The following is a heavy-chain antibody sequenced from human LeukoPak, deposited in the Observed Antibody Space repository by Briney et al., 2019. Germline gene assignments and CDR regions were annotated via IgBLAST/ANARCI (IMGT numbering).Heavy chain of an antibody. CDR1: GYTFTGYY. V-gene: IGHV1-2*06. CDR3: ARDREFCDSNCYSGWFAS. Sequence: ASAKVSCKASGYTFTGYYTHWVRQAPGQGPEWMGRINPNSGGTRYAQKFQGRVIMTRDTSITTLYMELSSLRSDDTAVYYCARDREFCDSNCYSGWFASWGQGTLVTVSS. D-gene: IGHD3-22*01. J-gene: IGHJ5*01. CDR2: INPNSGGT.